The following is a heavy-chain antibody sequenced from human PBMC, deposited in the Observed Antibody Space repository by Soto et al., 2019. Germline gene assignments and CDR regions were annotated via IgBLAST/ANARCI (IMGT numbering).Heavy chain of an antibody. D-gene: IGHD2-21*02. CDR1: GTSVNSVGYY. Sequence: LCVTFTVSGTSVNSVGYYWNWVRLLPGQGLEVIGDIYFTGNTYYNPSLGSGVTLSRDTPQNQFSLELNSVSAADTAAYYCASGDAGGVLLAXWRQGARVTVS. CDR2: IYFTGNT. J-gene: IGHJ4*02. V-gene: IGHV4-31*03. CDR3: ASGDAGGVLLAX.